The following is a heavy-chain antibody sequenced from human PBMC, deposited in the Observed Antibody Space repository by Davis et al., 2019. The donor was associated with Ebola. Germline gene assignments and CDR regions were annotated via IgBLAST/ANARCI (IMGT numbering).Heavy chain of an antibody. CDR1: GYTFTSYG. CDR2: ISAYNGNT. D-gene: IGHD3-22*01. V-gene: IGHV1-18*01. J-gene: IGHJ3*02. CDR3: ARMGNYYDSSGFRRLAFDI. Sequence: ASVKVSCKASGYTFTSYGISWVRQAPGQGLEWMGWISAYNGNTNYAQKLQGRVTMTTDTSTSTAYMELRSLRSDDTAVYYCARMGNYYDSSGFRRLAFDIWGQGTMVTVSS.